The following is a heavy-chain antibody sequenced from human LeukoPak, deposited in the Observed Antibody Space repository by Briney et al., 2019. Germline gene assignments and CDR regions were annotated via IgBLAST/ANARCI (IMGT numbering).Heavy chain of an antibody. CDR2: ISSSSSTI. D-gene: IGHD3-22*01. J-gene: IGHJ3*02. CDR1: GFTFSSYS. CDR3: ARAGRYYYGSSGYYYDAFDI. Sequence: GGSLRLSCAASGFTFSSYSMNWVRQAPGKGLEWVSYISSSSSTIYYADSVKGRFTISRDNAKNSLYLQMNSLRAEDTAVYYCARAGRYYYGSSGYYYDAFDIWGPGTMVTVSS. V-gene: IGHV3-48*01.